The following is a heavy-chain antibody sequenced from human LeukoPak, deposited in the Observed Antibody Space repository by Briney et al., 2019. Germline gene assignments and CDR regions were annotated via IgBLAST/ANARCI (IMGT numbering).Heavy chain of an antibody. CDR3: AKGSNSGGYLEFDC. CDR2: ISGSGYTT. J-gene: IGHJ4*02. V-gene: IGHV3-23*01. CDR1: GFTFSTYA. D-gene: IGHD1-26*01. Sequence: PGGSLRLSCAASGFTFSTYAMAWVRQAPGKGLEWVSAISGSGYTTFYGDSVKGRFTISRGSSKNTLYLQMDSLRADDSAVYYCAKGSNSGGYLEFDCWGQGTRLTVSS.